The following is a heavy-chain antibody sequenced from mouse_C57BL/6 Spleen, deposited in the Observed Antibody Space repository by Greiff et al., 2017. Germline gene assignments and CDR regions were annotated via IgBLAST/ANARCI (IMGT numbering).Heavy chain of an antibody. CDR1: GYTFTSYW. CDR2: IDPSSGYT. V-gene: IGHV1-7*01. CDR3: ARPITTVVATGGVGD. D-gene: IGHD1-1*01. J-gene: IGHJ2*01. Sequence: QVQLQQSGAELAKPGASVKLSCKASGYTFTSYWMHWVKQRPGQGLEWIGYIDPSSGYTKYNQKFKDKATLTADKSSSTAYMQLSSLTYEDSAVYYCARPITTVVATGGVGDWGQGTTLTVSS.